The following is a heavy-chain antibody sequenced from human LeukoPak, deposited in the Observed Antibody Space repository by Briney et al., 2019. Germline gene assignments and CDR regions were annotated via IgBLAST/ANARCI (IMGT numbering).Heavy chain of an antibody. CDR3: ARHDGVIIHGNQFYYMDV. Sequence: PGGSLRFSCAASGFTFSTYAMNWVRQAPGKGLDWVSSISVSGTNTYYAESVKGRFTISRDNSKNTLYLQMNSMRGEDTAVYYCARHDGVIIHGNQFYYMDVWGKGTTIIVSS. CDR2: ISVSGTNT. J-gene: IGHJ6*03. D-gene: IGHD3-3*01. CDR1: GFTFSTYA. V-gene: IGHV3-23*01.